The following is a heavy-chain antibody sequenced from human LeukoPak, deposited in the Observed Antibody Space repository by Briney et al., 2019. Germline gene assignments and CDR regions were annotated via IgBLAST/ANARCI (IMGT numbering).Heavy chain of an antibody. CDR3: ARRYYGSSDYNPRPYYFDC. D-gene: IGHD3-22*01. J-gene: IGHJ4*02. V-gene: IGHV4-4*07. CDR1: GDSLSGYY. Sequence: SETLSLTCTVSGDSLSGYYWTWIRQPAGKGLEWIGRIYPTGSTNYNPSLKSRVTMSVDTSKNQFSLNLSSVTAADTALYFCARRYYGSSDYNPRPYYFDCWGQGTLVIVSS. CDR2: IYPTGST.